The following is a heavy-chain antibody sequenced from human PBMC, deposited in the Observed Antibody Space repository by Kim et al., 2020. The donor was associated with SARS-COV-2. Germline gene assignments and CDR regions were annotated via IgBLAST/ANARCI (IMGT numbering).Heavy chain of an antibody. J-gene: IGHJ4*02. CDR1: GGTFNNYA. Sequence: SVKVSCKASGGTFNNYAISWVRQAPGQGLEWVGGIIPVLGTTNYVQRFQGRITITADEYTGTAYMELSGLRFEDTAVYFCARDRRGYYFDSWGQGTLVTVSS. CDR3: ARDRRGYYFDS. V-gene: IGHV1-69*13. CDR2: IIPVLGTT.